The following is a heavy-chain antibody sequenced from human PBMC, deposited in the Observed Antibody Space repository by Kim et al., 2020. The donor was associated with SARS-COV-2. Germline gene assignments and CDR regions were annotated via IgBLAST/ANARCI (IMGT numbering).Heavy chain of an antibody. D-gene: IGHD4-17*01. V-gene: IGHV1-69*13. Sequence: SVKVSCKASGGTFSSYAISWVRQAPGQGLEWMGGIIPIFGTANYAQKFQGRVTITADESTSTAYMELSSLRSEDTAVYYCARVDYGDYEDDYYYYMDVWGKGTTVTVSS. CDR2: IIPIFGTA. CDR1: GGTFSSYA. CDR3: ARVDYGDYEDDYYYYMDV. J-gene: IGHJ6*03.